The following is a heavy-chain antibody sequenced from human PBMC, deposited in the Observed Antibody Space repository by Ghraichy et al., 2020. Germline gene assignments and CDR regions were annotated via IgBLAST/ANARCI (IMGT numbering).Heavy chain of an antibody. CDR1: GYSFASYW. D-gene: IGHD2-8*02. CDR3: TRHTGTGYYFYFDL. J-gene: IGHJ2*01. V-gene: IGHV5-51*01. CDR2: IYPDDSYA. Sequence: GEALNISCEASGYSFASYWIGWVRQMPGKGLEWMGIIYPDDSYARYSPSFQGQVTISADKSISTAYLQWSSLKASDTAMYYCTRHTGTGYYFYFDLWGRGTLVTVSS.